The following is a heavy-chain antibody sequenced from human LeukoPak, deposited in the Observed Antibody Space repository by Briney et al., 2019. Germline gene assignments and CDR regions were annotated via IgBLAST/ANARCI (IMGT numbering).Heavy chain of an antibody. V-gene: IGHV4-39*07. D-gene: IGHD6-6*01. CDR1: GGSISSSSYY. Sequence: PSETLSLTCTVSGGSISSSSYYWGWIRQPPGKGLEWIGRIYSSGSTNYNPSLKSRVTISQDTSKNQVSLKLSSVTAADTAVYYCARDPRYSSSAHVFDIWGQGTMVTVSS. CDR2: IYSSGST. CDR3: ARDPRYSSSAHVFDI. J-gene: IGHJ3*02.